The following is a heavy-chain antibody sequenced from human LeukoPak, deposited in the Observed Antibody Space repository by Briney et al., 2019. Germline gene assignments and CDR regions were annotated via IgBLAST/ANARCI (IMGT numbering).Heavy chain of an antibody. CDR1: GFTFSGYA. CDR3: AKVVSWDYYYMDV. CDR2: ISGSGGST. Sequence: GGSLRLSCAASGFTFSGYAMSRVRQAPGKGLEWVSAISGSGGSTYYADSVKGRFTISRDNYKNTLYLQMNSLRAEDTAVYYCAKVVSWDYYYMDVWGKGTTVTVSS. J-gene: IGHJ6*03. D-gene: IGHD2-8*01. V-gene: IGHV3-23*01.